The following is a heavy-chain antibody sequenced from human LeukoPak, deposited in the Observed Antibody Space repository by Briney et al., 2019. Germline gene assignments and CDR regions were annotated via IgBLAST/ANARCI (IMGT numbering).Heavy chain of an antibody. J-gene: IGHJ4*02. Sequence: PGGSLRLSCAASGFTFSSYSMNWVRQASGKGLEWFSSISSSSSYIYYADSVKGRFTISRDNAKNSLYLQMNSLRAEDTAVYYCARGYCSSTSCYPYYFDYWGQGTLVTVSS. CDR2: ISSSSSYI. D-gene: IGHD2-2*01. CDR1: GFTFSSYS. CDR3: ARGYCSSTSCYPYYFDY. V-gene: IGHV3-21*01.